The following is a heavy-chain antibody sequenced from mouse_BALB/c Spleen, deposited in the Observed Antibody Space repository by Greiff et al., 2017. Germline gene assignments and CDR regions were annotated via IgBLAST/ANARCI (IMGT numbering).Heavy chain of an antibody. CDR1: GDSITSGY. CDR2: ISYSGST. J-gene: IGHJ2*01. V-gene: IGHV3-8*02. CDR3: ARWEVTTRYFDY. Sequence: EVHLVESGPSLVKPSQTLSLTCSVTGDSITSGYWNWIRKFPGNKLEYMGYISYSGSTYYNPSLKSRISITRDTSKNQYYLQLNSVTTEDTATYYCARWEVTTRYFDYWGQGTTLTVSS. D-gene: IGHD2-1*01.